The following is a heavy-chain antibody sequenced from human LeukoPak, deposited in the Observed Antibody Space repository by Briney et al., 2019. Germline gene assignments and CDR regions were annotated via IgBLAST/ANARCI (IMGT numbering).Heavy chain of an antibody. V-gene: IGHV3-53*01. CDR1: GFPVSSNY. CDR3: ARGLVQDVAAAGTGFDY. J-gene: IGHJ4*02. D-gene: IGHD6-13*01. CDR2: FYSGGST. Sequence: PGGSLRLSCAASGFPVSSNYMSWVRRAPGKGLEWVSVFYSGGSTYYADSVKGRFTISRDNSKNTLYLQMNSLRAEDTAVYYCARGLVQDVAAAGTGFDYWGQGTLLTVSS.